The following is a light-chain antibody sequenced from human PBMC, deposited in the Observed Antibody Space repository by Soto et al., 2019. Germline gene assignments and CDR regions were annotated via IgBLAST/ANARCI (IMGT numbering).Light chain of an antibody. CDR2: GVS. J-gene: IGLJ1*01. CDR1: SSDIGDYNF. Sequence: QSVLTQPASVSGSPAQSITISCTGSSSDIGDYNFVSWYQQHPGKAPKLMIYGVSLRPSGVSDCFSGSKSGNTASLTISGLQAEDEADYYCSSYTSTSPPFLFGTGTKLTVL. CDR3: SSYTSTSPPFL. V-gene: IGLV2-14*01.